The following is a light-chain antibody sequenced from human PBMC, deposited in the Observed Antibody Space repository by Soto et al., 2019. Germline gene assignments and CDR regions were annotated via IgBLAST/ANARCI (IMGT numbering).Light chain of an antibody. Sequence: QSVLTQPASVSGSPGQSITISCTGTYNLVSWYQQHPGKAPKLMIFEVNKRPSGVSYRFSGSKSGNTASLTISALQAEDEADYFCCSYAGNRRVFGGGTKLPVL. CDR2: EVN. CDR3: CSYAGNRRV. J-gene: IGLJ3*02. CDR1: YNL. V-gene: IGLV2-23*02.